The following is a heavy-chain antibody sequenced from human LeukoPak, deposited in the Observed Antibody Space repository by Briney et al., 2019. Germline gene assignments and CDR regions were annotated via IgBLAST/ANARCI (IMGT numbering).Heavy chain of an antibody. D-gene: IGHD2-15*01. V-gene: IGHV1-46*01. J-gene: IGHJ6*03. CDR2: INPSGGST. Sequence: ASVKVSCKASGYTFTSYGISWVRQAPGQGLEWMGIINPSGGSTSYAQKFQGRVTMTRDTSTSTVYMELSSLRSDDTAVYYCARARGPPRDYYYYYMDVWGKGTTVTISS. CDR3: ARARGPPRDYYYYYMDV. CDR1: GYTFTSYG.